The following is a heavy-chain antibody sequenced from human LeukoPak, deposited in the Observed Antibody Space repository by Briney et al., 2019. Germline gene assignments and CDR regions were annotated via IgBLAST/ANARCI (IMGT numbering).Heavy chain of an antibody. V-gene: IGHV3-30*02. CDR2: IRYDGSDK. D-gene: IGHD3-3*01. J-gene: IGHJ5*02. CDR3: ARDRGGYYDFWSGFNWFDP. Sequence: PGGSLRLSCAASGFTFSRHGMHWVRQAPGKGLEWVAFIRYDGSDKYYADSVKGRFTISRDNAKNSLYLQMNSLRAEDTAVYYCARDRGGYYDFWSGFNWFDPWGQGTLVTVSS. CDR1: GFTFSRHG.